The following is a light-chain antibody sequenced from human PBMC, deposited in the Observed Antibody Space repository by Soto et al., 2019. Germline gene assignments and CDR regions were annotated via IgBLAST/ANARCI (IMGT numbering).Light chain of an antibody. CDR2: LNSDGSH. CDR3: QTWGTGTWV. Sequence: QSVLTQSPSASASLGASVQLTCTLSSGYSTYAIAWHQQQPEKGPRYLMKLNSDGSHSKGDGIPDRFSGSSSGAERYLTISSLQSEDEADYYCQTWGTGTWVFGGGTKLTVL. CDR1: SGYSTYA. J-gene: IGLJ3*02. V-gene: IGLV4-69*01.